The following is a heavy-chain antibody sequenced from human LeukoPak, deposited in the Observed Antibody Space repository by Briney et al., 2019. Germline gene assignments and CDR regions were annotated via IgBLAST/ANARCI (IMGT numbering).Heavy chain of an antibody. CDR1: GGSISSYY. D-gene: IGHD3-16*01. CDR2: IYYSGST. Sequence: SETLSLTCTVSGGSISSYYWSWIRQPPGKGLEWIGYIYYSGSTNYNPSLKSRVTISVDTSKNQFSLKLSSVTAADTAVYYCARDLGLGWPNWGGFDYWGQGTLVTVSS. J-gene: IGHJ4*02. CDR3: ARDLGLGWPNWGGFDY. V-gene: IGHV4-59*12.